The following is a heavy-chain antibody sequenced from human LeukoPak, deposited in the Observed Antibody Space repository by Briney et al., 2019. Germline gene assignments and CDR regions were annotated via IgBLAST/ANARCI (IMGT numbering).Heavy chain of an antibody. CDR1: GFTFTNYP. D-gene: IGHD5-18*01. V-gene: IGHV5-51*01. Sequence: GGSLRLSCAASGFTFTNYPMTWVGQIPGKGLDWLGIIYPGDSDTRYSPSFQGQVTISADKSISTAYLQWSSLKASDTAMYYCARGGPYSYASWFDPWGQGTLVTVSS. J-gene: IGHJ5*02. CDR2: IYPGDSDT. CDR3: ARGGPYSYASWFDP.